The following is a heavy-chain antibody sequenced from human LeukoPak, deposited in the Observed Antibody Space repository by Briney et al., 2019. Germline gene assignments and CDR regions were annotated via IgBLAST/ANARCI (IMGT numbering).Heavy chain of an antibody. V-gene: IGHV3-53*01. J-gene: IGHJ3*02. D-gene: IGHD1-26*01. CDR1: GFTVSSNY. Sequence: GGSLRLSCAASGFTVSSNYMSWVRQAPGKGLEWVSEVYSDGSTYYAASVKGRFSISRHNSKNTVYLQMNSLRAEDTAVYYCARELREHGVFDIWGQGTMVTVSS. CDR3: ARELREHGVFDI. CDR2: VYSDGST.